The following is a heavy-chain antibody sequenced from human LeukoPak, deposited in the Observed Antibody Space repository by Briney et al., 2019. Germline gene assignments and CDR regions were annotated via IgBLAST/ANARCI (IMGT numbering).Heavy chain of an antibody. CDR3: ARSQQPPSGVDY. V-gene: IGHV3-74*01. D-gene: IGHD1-26*01. CDR1: GFTFRSFW. CDR2: IDSDGSRT. J-gene: IGHJ4*02. Sequence: GGSLRLSCVASGFTFRSFWMHWVRQAPGKGLVWVSRIDSDGSRTAHADSVKGRFTISRDNAKNTLYLQMNGLRAEDTAVYYCARSQQPPSGVDYWGQGTLVTVSS.